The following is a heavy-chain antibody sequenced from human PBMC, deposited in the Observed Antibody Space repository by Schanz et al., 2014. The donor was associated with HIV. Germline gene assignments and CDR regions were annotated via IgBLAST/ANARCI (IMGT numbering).Heavy chain of an antibody. CDR1: GFSFDTFG. J-gene: IGHJ5*02. CDR2: ISYDGRNK. D-gene: IGHD5-18*01. V-gene: IGHV3-30*18. Sequence: VQLLDSGGGVVQPGRSLRLSCAGSGFSFDTFGIHWVRQAPGKGLEWLAVISYDGRNKKFANSVKGRFTISRDNSRNALYLHMNSLRADDTAIYYCVKAYSSGFSGAGSWGQGALVTVSS. CDR3: VKAYSSGFSGAGS.